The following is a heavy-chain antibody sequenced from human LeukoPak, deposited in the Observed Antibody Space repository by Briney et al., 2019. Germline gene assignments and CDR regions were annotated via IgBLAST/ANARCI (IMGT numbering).Heavy chain of an antibody. CDR3: ARDFGITWAQYYFDY. Sequence: GGSLRLSCAASGFTFSSHPMHWVRQAPGKGLEWVAVISFDGSHKYYADSVTGRFTISRDNSKNTLYLQMDSLRTDHTAMYYCARDFGITWAQYYFDYWGQGTPVTVSS. CDR2: ISFDGSHK. J-gene: IGHJ4*02. CDR1: GFTFSSHP. D-gene: IGHD3-10*01. V-gene: IGHV3-30*04.